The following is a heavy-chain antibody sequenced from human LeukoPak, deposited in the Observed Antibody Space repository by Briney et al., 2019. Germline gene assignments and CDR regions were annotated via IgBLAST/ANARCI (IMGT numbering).Heavy chain of an antibody. V-gene: IGHV1-46*01. Sequence: ASVRVSCKASGYTFTSNYIHWVRQAPGQGLEWMGMIYPRDGSTSYARKFQGRVTVTRDTSTSTVHMELGGLRSEDTAVYYCARDQEGFDYWGQGTLVTVSS. J-gene: IGHJ4*02. CDR2: IYPRDGST. CDR1: GYTFTSNY. CDR3: ARDQEGFDY.